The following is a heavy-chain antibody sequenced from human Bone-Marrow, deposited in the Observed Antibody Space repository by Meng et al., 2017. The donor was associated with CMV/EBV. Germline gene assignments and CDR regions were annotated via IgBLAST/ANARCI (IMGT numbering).Heavy chain of an antibody. CDR3: ASAWYGSGSLPFDY. J-gene: IGHJ4*02. V-gene: IGHV3-9*01. CDR1: GFTFDDYA. Sequence: GGSLRLSCAASGFTFDDYAMHWVRQAPGKGLEWVSGISWNSGSIGYADPVKGRFTISRDNAKNSLYLQMNSLRAEDTAVYYCASAWYGSGSLPFDYWGQGTLVTVSS. D-gene: IGHD3-10*01. CDR2: ISWNSGSI.